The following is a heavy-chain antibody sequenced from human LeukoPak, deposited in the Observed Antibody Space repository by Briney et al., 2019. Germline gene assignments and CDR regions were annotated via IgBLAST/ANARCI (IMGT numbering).Heavy chain of an antibody. D-gene: IGHD2-21*01. CDR1: GGSISSRSYY. V-gene: IGHV4-39*07. CDR3: ARYTLISPVWWGDI. CDR2: IYYSGGT. J-gene: IGHJ3*02. Sequence: SETLSLTCTVSGGSISSRSYYWGWIRQPPGKGLEWIGSIYYSGGTYYNPSLKSRVTISVDTSKNQFSLKLSSVTAADTAVYYCARYTLISPVWWGDIWGQGTMVTVSS.